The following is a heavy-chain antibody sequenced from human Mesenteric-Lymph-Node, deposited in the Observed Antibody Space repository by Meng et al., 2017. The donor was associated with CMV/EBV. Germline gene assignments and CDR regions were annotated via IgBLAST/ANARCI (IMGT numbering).Heavy chain of an antibody. CDR2: ISGGGAIT. D-gene: IGHD2-2*01. Sequence: SGFTLRSYAMSWVRQAPGKGLEWVSSISGGGAITNYADSVKGRFTISRDNSKNTLYLQMNSLRAEDTAVYYCTKDMSAAGSSTSCFDYWGQGTLVTVSS. CDR3: TKDMSAAGSSTSCFDY. CDR1: GFTLRSYA. J-gene: IGHJ4*02. V-gene: IGHV3-23*01.